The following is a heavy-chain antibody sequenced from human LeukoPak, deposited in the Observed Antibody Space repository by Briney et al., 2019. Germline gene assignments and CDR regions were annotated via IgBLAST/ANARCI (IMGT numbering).Heavy chain of an antibody. CDR3: ARNAYNYGLDY. J-gene: IGHJ4*02. Sequence: GGSLRLSCAASGFTFSSYSMHWVRQAPGKGLEFVSAISSNGGSTYYANSVKGRFTISRDNSKNTLYLQMGSLRAEDMAVYYCARNAYNYGLDYWGQGTRDTVSS. V-gene: IGHV3-64*01. CDR1: GFTFSSYS. CDR2: ISSNGGST. D-gene: IGHD5-18*01.